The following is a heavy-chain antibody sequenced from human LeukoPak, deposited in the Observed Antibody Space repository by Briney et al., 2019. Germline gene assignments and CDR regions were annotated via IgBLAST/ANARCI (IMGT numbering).Heavy chain of an antibody. CDR1: GGTFSSYA. J-gene: IGHJ4*02. CDR2: IIPIFGTA. D-gene: IGHD4-23*01. V-gene: IGHV1-69*06. CDR3: ARARGGNSFFDY. Sequence: SVKVSCKASGGTFSSYAISWVRQAPGQGLEWMGGIIPIFGTANYAQKFQGRVTISADKSTSTAYMELSSLRSEDTAVYYCARARGGNSFFDYWGQGTLVTVSS.